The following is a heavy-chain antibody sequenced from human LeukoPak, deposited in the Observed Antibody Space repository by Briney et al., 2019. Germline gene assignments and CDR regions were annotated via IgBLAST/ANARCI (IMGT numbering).Heavy chain of an antibody. V-gene: IGHV3-9*03. J-gene: IGHJ3*02. CDR2: ISWNSGFI. D-gene: IGHD1-26*01. CDR1: GFTFDDYA. CDR3: ARAHSGSYLENAFDI. Sequence: GGSLRLSCAASGFTFDDYAMHWVRQAPGKGLEWVSGISWNSGFIGYADSVKGRFTISRDNAKNSLYLQMNSLRAEDMALYYCARAHSGSYLENAFDIWGQGTMVTVSS.